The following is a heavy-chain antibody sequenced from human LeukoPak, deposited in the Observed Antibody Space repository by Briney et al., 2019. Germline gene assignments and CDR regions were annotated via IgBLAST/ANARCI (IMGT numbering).Heavy chain of an antibody. D-gene: IGHD1-1*01. V-gene: IGHV3-23*01. J-gene: IGHJ3*02. CDR2: VISSGGST. CDR1: GFSFNIYA. Sequence: GDSLRLSCAASGFSFNIYAMSWVRQAPGKGLEWVSAVISSGGSTYYADSLKGRFTISRDNSKNTLYLQMNSLRAEDTAVYYCAKLWSTSRGAFDIWGQGTMVTVSS. CDR3: AKLWSTSRGAFDI.